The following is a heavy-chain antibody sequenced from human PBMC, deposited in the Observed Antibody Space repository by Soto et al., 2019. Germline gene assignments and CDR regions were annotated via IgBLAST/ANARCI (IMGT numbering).Heavy chain of an antibody. J-gene: IGHJ4*02. Sequence: GGSVRLSCVASGCTFSPFWMSWVRQAPGKGLVWVSAISGSGGSTYYADSVKGRFTISRDNSKNTLYLQMNSLRAEDTAVYYCAKYPWYSYYYDSSGYDYWGQGTLVTVSS. CDR1: GCTFSPFW. CDR3: AKYPWYSYYYDSSGYDY. V-gene: IGHV3-23*01. CDR2: ISGSGGST. D-gene: IGHD3-22*01.